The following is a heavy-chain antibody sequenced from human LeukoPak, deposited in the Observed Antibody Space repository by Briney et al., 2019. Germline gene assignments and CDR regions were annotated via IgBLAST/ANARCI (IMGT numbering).Heavy chain of an antibody. D-gene: IGHD5-12*01. J-gene: IGHJ6*02. V-gene: IGHV3-23*01. Sequence: GGSLRLSCAASGFTFSSYAMSWVRQAPGKGLEWVSAISGSGGSTYYADSVKGRFTISRDNSKNTLYLQMNSLRAEDTSVYYXXXXXXXIVATMDGMDVWGQGTTVTVSS. CDR1: GFTFSSYA. CDR2: ISGSGGST. CDR3: XXXXXXIVATMDGMDV.